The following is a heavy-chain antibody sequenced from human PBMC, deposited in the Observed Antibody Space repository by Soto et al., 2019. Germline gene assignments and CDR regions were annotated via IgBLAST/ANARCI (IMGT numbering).Heavy chain of an antibody. CDR3: AKNSGYYYDAFDI. Sequence: EVQLLESGAGLVQSGGSLRLSCAASGFIFSSNAMSWFRQAPGKGLEWVSGISGSGGSTFYTDSVKGRFTISRDNSKNTLFLQMNSLRAEDTALYYCAKNSGYYYDAFDIWGQGTMVTVSS. CDR2: ISGSGGST. V-gene: IGHV3-23*01. CDR1: GFIFSSNA. D-gene: IGHD3-22*01. J-gene: IGHJ3*02.